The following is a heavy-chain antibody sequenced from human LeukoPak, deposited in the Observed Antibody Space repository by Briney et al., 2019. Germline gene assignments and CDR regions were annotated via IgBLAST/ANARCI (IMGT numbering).Heavy chain of an antibody. CDR1: GYTFTSYY. J-gene: IGHJ3*02. CDR3: ARDYITYYYDSRARGAFDI. D-gene: IGHD3-22*01. V-gene: IGHV1-46*01. Sequence: ASVKVSCKASGYTFTSYYMHWVRQAPGQGLEWMGIINPSGGSTSYAQKFQGRVTMTRDMSTSTVYMELSSLRSDDTAVYYCARDYITYYYDSRARGAFDIWGQGTMVTVSS. CDR2: INPSGGST.